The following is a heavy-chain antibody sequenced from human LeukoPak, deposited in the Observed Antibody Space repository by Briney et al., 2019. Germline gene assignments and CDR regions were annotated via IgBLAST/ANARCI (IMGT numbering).Heavy chain of an antibody. D-gene: IGHD3-10*01. J-gene: IGHJ4*02. CDR3: ARDSEVRRNLWHY. V-gene: IGHV1-24*01. CDR1: GYTFTGYY. CDR2: FDPEDGET. Sequence: ASVKVSCKASGYTFTGYYMHWVRQDPGQGLEWMGGFDPEDGETIYAQKFQGRVTITADESTTTVYMELSSLRSEDTAVYYCARDSEVRRNLWHYWGQGTLVTVSS.